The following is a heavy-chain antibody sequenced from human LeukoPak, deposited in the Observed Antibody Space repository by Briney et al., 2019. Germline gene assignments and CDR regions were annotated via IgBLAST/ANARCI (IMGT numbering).Heavy chain of an antibody. V-gene: IGHV3-7*01. J-gene: IGHJ4*02. Sequence: PGESLRLSCAASGFTFSDYWMIWVRQAQGKGLEWVANINQDGSENYYVDSVKGRFTISRDNAKNSLYLQMNSLRAEDTAVYYCVAMDFDYWGQGTLVTVSS. CDR2: INQDGSEN. D-gene: IGHD2-8*01. CDR1: GFTFSDYW. CDR3: VAMDFDY.